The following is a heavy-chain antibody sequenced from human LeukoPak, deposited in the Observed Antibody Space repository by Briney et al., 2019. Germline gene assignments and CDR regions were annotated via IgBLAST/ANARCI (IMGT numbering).Heavy chain of an antibody. CDR2: IRYDGSNK. J-gene: IGHJ3*02. V-gene: IGHV3-30*02. CDR3: ARDGNYRVADDI. CDR1: GFTFSDYG. D-gene: IGHD3-10*01. Sequence: GGSLRLSCAASGFTFSDYGIHWVRQAPGKGLEWVTFIRYDGSNKYYAESVTGRFTTSRDNSKNTLYLQMNSLRSEDTAVYYCARDGNYRVADDIWGQGTMVTVSS.